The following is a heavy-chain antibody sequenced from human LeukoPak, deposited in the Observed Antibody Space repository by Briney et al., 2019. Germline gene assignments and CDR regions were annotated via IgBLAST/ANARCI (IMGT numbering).Heavy chain of an antibody. CDR2: ISWNSGSI. Sequence: PGGSLRLSCAASGFTFDDYAMHWVRQAPGKGLEWVSGISWNSGSIGYADSVKGRFTISRDNSKNTLYLQMGSLRAEDMAVYYCARGWRDGSPTSLGYYMDVWGKGTTVTVSS. D-gene: IGHD5-24*01. CDR1: GFTFDDYA. V-gene: IGHV3-9*03. CDR3: ARGWRDGSPTSLGYYMDV. J-gene: IGHJ6*03.